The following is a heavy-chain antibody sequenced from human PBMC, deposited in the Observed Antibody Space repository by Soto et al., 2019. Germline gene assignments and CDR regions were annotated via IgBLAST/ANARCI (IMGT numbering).Heavy chain of an antibody. CDR1: GFTFSSYG. CDR2: ISYDGSNK. Sequence: PGGSLRLSCAASGFTFSSYGMHWVRQAPGKGLEWVAVISYDGSNKYYADSVKGRFTISRDNSKNTLYLQMNSLRAEDTAVYYCAKARDYYYGSGTHWAQGTLVTGSS. V-gene: IGHV3-30*18. CDR3: AKARDYYYGSGTH. J-gene: IGHJ4*02. D-gene: IGHD3-10*01.